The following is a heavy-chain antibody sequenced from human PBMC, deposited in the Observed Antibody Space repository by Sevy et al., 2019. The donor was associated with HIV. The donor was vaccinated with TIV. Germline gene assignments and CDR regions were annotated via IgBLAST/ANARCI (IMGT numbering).Heavy chain of an antibody. CDR2: INPNSGGT. Sequence: ASVKVSCKASGYTFTGYYMHWVQQAPGQGLEWMGWINPNSGGTNYAQKFQGRVTMTRDTSISTAYMELSRLRSDDTAVYYCARQSSDLALYDSSGYYYWGQGTLVTVSS. CDR1: GYTFTGYY. CDR3: ARQSSDLALYDSSGYYY. D-gene: IGHD3-22*01. J-gene: IGHJ4*02. V-gene: IGHV1-2*02.